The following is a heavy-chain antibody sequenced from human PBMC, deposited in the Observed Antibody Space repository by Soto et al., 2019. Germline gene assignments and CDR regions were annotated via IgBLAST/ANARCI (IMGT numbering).Heavy chain of an antibody. D-gene: IGHD5-12*01. CDR3: ARARETFSGFDF. V-gene: IGHV1-2*04. J-gene: IGHJ4*02. CDR2: INHSSGGT. Sequence: QGQLVQSGAEVKKPGASVKVSCKASGYTFTGYYLHWVRQAPGQGLEWMGWINHSSGGTNYAQKFQSSVTMTRDTSITTAYVEVSSLTSDDTAVYFCARARETFSGFDFWGRGTLVTVSS. CDR1: GYTFTGYY.